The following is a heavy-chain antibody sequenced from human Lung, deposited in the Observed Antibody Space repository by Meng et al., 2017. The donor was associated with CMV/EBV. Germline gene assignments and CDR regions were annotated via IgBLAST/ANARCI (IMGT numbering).Heavy chain of an antibody. CDR2: IDDSGRT. Sequence: VQLKRSGSGVVRPSESLSLTCRVSAVSISSNIRCTWFRRPPGKRLEEFVDIDDSGRTNYNPSLNSRIRISLDKSNNNFSLKVNTVTAADTAVYYYARGKQDAWELLAYWGQGALVTGSS. CDR1: AVSISSNIR. J-gene: IGHJ4*02. CDR3: ARGKQDAWELLAY. V-gene: IGHV4-4*02. D-gene: IGHD1-26*01.